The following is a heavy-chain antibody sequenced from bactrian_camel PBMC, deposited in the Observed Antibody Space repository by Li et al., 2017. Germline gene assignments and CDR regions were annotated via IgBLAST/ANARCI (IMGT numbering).Heavy chain of an antibody. CDR2: IGDGIV. V-gene: IGHV3S53*01. D-gene: IGHD5*01. CDR1: GHTYSINC. Sequence: VQLVESGGGSVQAGGSLRLSCAATGHTYSINCMGWFRQAPGKSREGVATIGDGIVWYDDSVQGRFTISQDNAANTVFLQMNRLKPEDSAMYYCAAEYQETGNLLAASGWRSWGQGTQVTVS. J-gene: IGHJ4*01. CDR3: AAEYQETGNLLAASGWRS.